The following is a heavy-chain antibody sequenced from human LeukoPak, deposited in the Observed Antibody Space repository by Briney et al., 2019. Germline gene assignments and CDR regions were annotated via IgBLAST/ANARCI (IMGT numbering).Heavy chain of an antibody. J-gene: IGHJ3*02. CDR2: ISAYNGNT. D-gene: IGHD2-2*01. CDR3: ARDISSGYCSSTSCPSDAFDI. CDR1: GYTFTSYG. Sequence: ASVKVSCKASGYTFTSYGISWVRQAPGQGLEWMGWISAYNGNTNYAQKLQGRVTMTTDTSTSTAYMELRSLRSDDTAVYYCARDISSGYCSSTSCPSDAFDIWAKGQWSPSLQ. V-gene: IGHV1-18*01.